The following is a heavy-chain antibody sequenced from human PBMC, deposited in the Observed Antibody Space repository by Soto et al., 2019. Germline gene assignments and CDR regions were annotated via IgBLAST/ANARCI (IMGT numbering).Heavy chain of an antibody. CDR1: GFTFNIYA. J-gene: IGHJ1*01. Sequence: EVQLLESGGVLVQPGGSLRLSCAASGFTFNIYAMNWVRQAPGKGLAWVSSISGNGDTTYYADSVKGRFTISRDNSKSTLYLEMHSLRADDTAVYYCAKGTNDYGDYRAERLELNHWGQGTLVTVSS. V-gene: IGHV3-23*01. CDR3: AKGTNDYGDYRAERLELNH. CDR2: ISGNGDTT. D-gene: IGHD4-17*01.